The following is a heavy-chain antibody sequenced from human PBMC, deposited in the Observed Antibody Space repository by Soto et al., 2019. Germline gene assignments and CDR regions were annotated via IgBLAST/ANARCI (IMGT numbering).Heavy chain of an antibody. D-gene: IGHD2-15*01. CDR3: VIGRRVGYGLGVSCHNWFGP. CDR1: GGSFSSYY. Sequence: ETLSLTCDVYGGSFSSYYSSWIRHSPGQGLQRIGQINYSGSKNVRPSIKTRVSMLVDTSKKEFSWKLTAVTAADTAVYYCVIGRRVGYGLGVSCHNWFGPWGQGTLVSV. CDR2: INYSGSK. J-gene: IGHJ5*02. V-gene: IGHV4-34*01.